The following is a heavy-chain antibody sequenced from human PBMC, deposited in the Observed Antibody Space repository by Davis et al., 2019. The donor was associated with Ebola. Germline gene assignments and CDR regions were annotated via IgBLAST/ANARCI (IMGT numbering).Heavy chain of an antibody. V-gene: IGHV5-51*01. D-gene: IGHD3-10*01. J-gene: IGHJ4*02. CDR2: IYPGDSDT. CDR3: ARLTGYGSGIYYNGQVFDY. CDR1: GYSFTSYW. Sequence: GESLKISCKGSGYSFTSYWIGWVRQMPGTGLERMGIIYPGDSDTSYSPSFQGQVTISADKSISTAYLQWSSLKASDTAMYYCARLTGYGSGIYYNGQVFDYWGQGTLVTVSS.